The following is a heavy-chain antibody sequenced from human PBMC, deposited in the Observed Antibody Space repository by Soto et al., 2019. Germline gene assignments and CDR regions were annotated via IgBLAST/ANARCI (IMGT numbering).Heavy chain of an antibody. D-gene: IGHD2-15*01. CDR1: GFTFSGSA. CDR3: TRHSPPYYGGNDY. J-gene: IGHJ4*02. Sequence: EVQLVESGGGLVQPGGSLKLSCAASGFTFSGSAMHWVRQASGKGLEWVGRIRSKANSYATAYAASVKGRFTISRDDSKTTAYLQMNSLKTEDTAVYYCTRHSPPYYGGNDYWGQGTLVTVSS. V-gene: IGHV3-73*01. CDR2: IRSKANSYAT.